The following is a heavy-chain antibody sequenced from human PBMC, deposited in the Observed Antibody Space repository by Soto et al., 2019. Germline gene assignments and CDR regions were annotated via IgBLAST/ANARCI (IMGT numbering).Heavy chain of an antibody. CDR3: ARRGLTTPLGYFDY. D-gene: IGHD4-4*01. CDR2: IYPGDSDT. V-gene: IGHV5-51*01. J-gene: IGHJ4*02. CDR1: GYSFTSYW. Sequence: PGESLKISCKSSGYSFTSYWIAWVRQMPGKGLEWMGIIYPGDSDTRYNPSFQGQVTISADKSINTAYLQWSSLKASDTAMYYCARRGLTTPLGYFDYWGQGTLVTVSS.